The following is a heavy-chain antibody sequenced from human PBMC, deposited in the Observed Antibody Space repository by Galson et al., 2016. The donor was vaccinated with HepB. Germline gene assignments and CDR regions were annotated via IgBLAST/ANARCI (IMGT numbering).Heavy chain of an antibody. D-gene: IGHD1-1*01. Sequence: SLRLSCAASGFTLSSYVMTWVRQAPGKGLEWVSVIRGSEAMTFYADSVKGRFTISRDASKNTLYLQMNSLRVEDTAMYYCAKSIRPDWNELDYWGQGALLTVSA. CDR1: GFTLSSYV. V-gene: IGHV3-23*01. CDR3: AKSIRPDWNELDY. J-gene: IGHJ4*02. CDR2: IRGSEAMT.